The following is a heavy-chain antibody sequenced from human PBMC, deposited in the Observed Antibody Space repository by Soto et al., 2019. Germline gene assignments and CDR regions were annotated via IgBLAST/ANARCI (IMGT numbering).Heavy chain of an antibody. CDR1: GFTVSSYS. D-gene: IGHD5-12*01. J-gene: IGHJ6*02. CDR2: ISSSSSTI. CDR3: ARADSGYAHGYYYYGMDV. V-gene: IGHV3-48*01. Sequence: EVQLVESGGGLVQPGGSLRLSCAASGFTVSSYSMNWVRQAPGKGLEWVSYISSSSSTIYYADSVKGRFTISRDNAKNSLYLQMISLRAEDTAVYYCARADSGYAHGYYYYGMDVWGQGTTVTVSS.